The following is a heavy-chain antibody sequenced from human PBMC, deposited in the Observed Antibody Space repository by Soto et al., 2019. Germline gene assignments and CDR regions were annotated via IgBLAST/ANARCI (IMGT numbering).Heavy chain of an antibody. CDR2: IYYSGST. V-gene: IGHV4-31*02. CDR1: GGSISSRGYY. CDR3: AIRLRSGMDV. D-gene: IGHD2-21*02. J-gene: IGHJ6*02. Sequence: SEPLSLTWTVSGGSISSRGYYWSWIRQHPGKGLEWIGYIYYSGSTYYNPSLKSRVTISVDTSKNQFSLKLSSVTAADTAGYYCAIRLRSGMDVWGQGTTVTVSS.